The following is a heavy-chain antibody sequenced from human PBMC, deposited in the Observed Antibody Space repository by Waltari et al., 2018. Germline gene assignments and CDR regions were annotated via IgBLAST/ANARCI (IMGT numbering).Heavy chain of an antibody. CDR3: ASATYDSTDGAFDI. J-gene: IGHJ3*02. V-gene: IGHV4-4*07. D-gene: IGHD3-22*01. Sequence: QVQLQESGPGLVKPSETLSLTCTVSDGSISSYYWSWIRQPAGKGLEWIGRIYTSGSTNYNPSLKSRVTMSVDTSKNQFSLKLSSVTAADTAVYYCASATYDSTDGAFDIWGQGTMVTVSS. CDR1: DGSISSYY. CDR2: IYTSGST.